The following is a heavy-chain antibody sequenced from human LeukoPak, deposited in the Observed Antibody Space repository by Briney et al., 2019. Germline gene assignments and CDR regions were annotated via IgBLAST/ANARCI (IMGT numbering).Heavy chain of an antibody. V-gene: IGHV3-15*01. D-gene: IGHD1-14*01. CDR2: IKSKTAGEKT. CDR1: GFTFSNSW. Sequence: GGSLRLSCAASGFTFSNSWMNWVRQAPGKGLEWVGRIKSKTAGEKTDYAAPVKGSFTLSRDDSKNTLYLQMNSLKTGDTAVYYCTALYRVGPWGQGTLVTVSS. J-gene: IGHJ5*02. CDR3: TALYRVGP.